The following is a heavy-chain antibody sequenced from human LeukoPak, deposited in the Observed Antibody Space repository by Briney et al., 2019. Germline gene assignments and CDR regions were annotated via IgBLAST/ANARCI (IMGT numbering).Heavy chain of an antibody. CDR3: ARSTLGYCSGGSCSWFDP. CDR2: VYYSGTT. D-gene: IGHD2-15*01. CDR1: GGSISTYY. Sequence: PSETLSLTCTVSGGSISTYYWSWLRQHPGKGLEWIGYVYYSGTTNYNPSLKSRVTISGDTSKNQFSLKLSSVTAADTAVYYCARSTLGYCSGGSCSWFDPWGQGTLVTVSS. V-gene: IGHV4-59*01. J-gene: IGHJ5*02.